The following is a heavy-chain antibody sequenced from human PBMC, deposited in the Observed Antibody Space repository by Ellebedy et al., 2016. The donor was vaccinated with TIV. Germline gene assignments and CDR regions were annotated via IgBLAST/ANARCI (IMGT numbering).Heavy chain of an antibody. Sequence: SETLSLXXTVSGGSISSYYWSWIRQPAGKGLEWIGRIYTSGSTNYNPSLKSRVTMSVDTSKNQFSLKLSSVTAADTAVYYCARGRKIAARRGILDYWGQGTLVTVSS. D-gene: IGHD6-6*01. CDR1: GGSISSYY. CDR3: ARGRKIAARRGILDY. V-gene: IGHV4-4*07. CDR2: IYTSGST. J-gene: IGHJ4*02.